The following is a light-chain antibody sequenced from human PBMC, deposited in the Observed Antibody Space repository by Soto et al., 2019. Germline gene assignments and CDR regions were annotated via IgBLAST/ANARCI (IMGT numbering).Light chain of an antibody. CDR1: QSVASRN. J-gene: IGKJ1*01. CDR2: GAS. V-gene: IGKV3D-15*01. CDR3: QQYFEWPPMT. Sequence: EIVLTQSPGTLSLSPGERATLSCRASQSVASRNLAWYQQKSGQAPRLLIYGASSRAIHTPDRFSGSGSGTEFTLTISSLRSEDSAIYYCQQYFEWPPMTFGQGTKVEI.